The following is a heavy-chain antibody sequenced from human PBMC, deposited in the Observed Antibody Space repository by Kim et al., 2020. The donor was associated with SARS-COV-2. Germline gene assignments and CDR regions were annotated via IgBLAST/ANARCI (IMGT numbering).Heavy chain of an antibody. CDR1: GFTFSSYA. J-gene: IGHJ5*02. V-gene: IGHV3-30*09. CDR2: ISSAGSNK. D-gene: IGHD1-26*01. CDR3: ARPYSGSYYSWFDP. Sequence: GGSLRLSCAASGFTFSSYAMHWVRQAPGKGLEWVSVISSAGSNKYYADSLKGRFAISRDNSKNTLYLQMNSLRAEDTAVYFCARPYSGSYYSWFDPWGQGTLVTVSS.